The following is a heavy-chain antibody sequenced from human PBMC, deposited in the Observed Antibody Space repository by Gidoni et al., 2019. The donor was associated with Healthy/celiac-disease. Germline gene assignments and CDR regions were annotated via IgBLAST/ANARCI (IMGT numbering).Heavy chain of an antibody. D-gene: IGHD2-2*02. J-gene: IGHJ6*02. CDR2: LSYDGSNK. CDR1: GFTFSSYA. Sequence: QVQLVESGGGRVQPGRSLRPSCAASGFTFSSYAMHWVRQAPGQGLEWVAVLSYDGSNKYYADSVKGRFTISRDNSKNTLYLQMNILRAEDTAVYYCARDIVVVPAAIIPSYYYYYGMDVWGQGTTVTVAS. CDR3: ARDIVVVPAAIIPSYYYYYGMDV. V-gene: IGHV3-30-3*01.